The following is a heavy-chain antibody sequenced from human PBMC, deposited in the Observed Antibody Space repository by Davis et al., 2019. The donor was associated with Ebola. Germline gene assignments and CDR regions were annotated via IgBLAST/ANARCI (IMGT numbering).Heavy chain of an antibody. V-gene: IGHV1-69*13. CDR1: GGTFSSYA. J-gene: IGHJ6*02. CDR2: IIPIFGTA. CDR3: ARGEMTQYCSGGSCYDHGMDV. D-gene: IGHD2-15*01. Sequence: AASVKVSCKASGGTFSSYAISWVRQAPGQGLEWMGGIIPIFGTANYAQKFQGRVTITADESTSTAYMELSSLRSEDTAVYYWARGEMTQYCSGGSCYDHGMDVWGQGTTVTVSS.